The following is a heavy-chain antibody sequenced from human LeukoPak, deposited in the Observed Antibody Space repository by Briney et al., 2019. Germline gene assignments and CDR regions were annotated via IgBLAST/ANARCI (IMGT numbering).Heavy chain of an antibody. J-gene: IGHJ4*02. D-gene: IGHD2-2*01. CDR3: VRVGFTTSWSNFDY. Sequence: APVKVSCKAAGYNFPAYFMHWVRQAPGQGLEWMGRINPNGGDPNYAQKFQGRVTMASDTSISTAYMELNSLMSDDTAVYYCVRVGFTTSWSNFDYWGQGTLVTVSS. CDR1: GYNFPAYF. CDR2: INPNGGDP. V-gene: IGHV1-2*06.